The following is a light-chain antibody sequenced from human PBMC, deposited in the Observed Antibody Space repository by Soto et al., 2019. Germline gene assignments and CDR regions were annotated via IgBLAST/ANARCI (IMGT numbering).Light chain of an antibody. V-gene: IGKV1-39*01. CDR2: AAS. CDR3: QQSYSAPQT. J-gene: IGKJ1*01. CDR1: QSISSY. Sequence: DIQMTQSPSSLSASVGDRVTITCRASQSISSYLNWYQQKPGKAPKLLIYAASSLQSGVPSMFSGSGSGTDFTLTISSLQPEDFAIYYCQQSYSAPQTFGQGTKVEIK.